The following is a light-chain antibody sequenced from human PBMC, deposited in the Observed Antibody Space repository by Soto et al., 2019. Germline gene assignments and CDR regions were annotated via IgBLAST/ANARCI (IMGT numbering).Light chain of an antibody. J-gene: IGLJ1*01. Sequence: QSALAQPASVSGSPGQSITIPCTGTTSDIGAYDYVSWYQQHPGKVPKLIIFEVTKRPSGFSSRFSGSKSGNTASLTISGLQAEDEADYYCSSYSISTAYLFGTGTKVTVL. CDR3: SSYSISTAYL. CDR2: EVT. V-gene: IGLV2-14*01. CDR1: TSDIGAYDY.